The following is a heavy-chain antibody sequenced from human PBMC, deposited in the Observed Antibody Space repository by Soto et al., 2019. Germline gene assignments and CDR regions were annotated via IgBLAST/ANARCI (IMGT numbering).Heavy chain of an antibody. CDR3: AREGTYYDFCSVWYVMDV. Sequence: ASVKVSCKASGGTFTSYGISWVRQAPGQGLEWMGWISAYNGNTNYAQKLQGRVTMTTDTSTSTAYMELRSLRSDDTAVYYCAREGTYYDFCSVWYVMDVWGQGTTVTVS. J-gene: IGHJ6*02. V-gene: IGHV1-18*01. CDR2: ISAYNGNT. D-gene: IGHD3-3*01. CDR1: GGTFTSYG.